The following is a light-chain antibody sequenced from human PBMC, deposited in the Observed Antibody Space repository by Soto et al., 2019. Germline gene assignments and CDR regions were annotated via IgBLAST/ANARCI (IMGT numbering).Light chain of an antibody. J-gene: IGLJ3*02. CDR2: DVN. CDR1: SSDVGGYNF. CDR3: VSYTSSSTWV. Sequence: QSALTQPASVSGSPGQSITISCTEASSDVGGYNFVSWYQQHPGKAPKVMIYDVNHRPSGVSNRFSGSKSGNTASLTISGLQAEDEADYYCVSYTSSSTWVFGGGTKVTVL. V-gene: IGLV2-14*01.